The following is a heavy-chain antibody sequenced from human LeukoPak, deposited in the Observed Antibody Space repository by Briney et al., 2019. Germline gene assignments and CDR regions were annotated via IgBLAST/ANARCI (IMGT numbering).Heavy chain of an antibody. CDR3: AKGFFAPVTGGPIDY. V-gene: IGHV3-21*01. Sequence: GGSLRLSCAASGFTFSSYTMNWVRQAPGKGLEWVSSISSSSSYIYYADSVKGRFTISRDNAKNSLYLQMLSLRAEDTAVYYCAKGFFAPVTGGPIDYWGQRTLVTVSS. J-gene: IGHJ4*02. D-gene: IGHD3-3*01. CDR1: GFTFSSYT. CDR2: ISSSSSYI.